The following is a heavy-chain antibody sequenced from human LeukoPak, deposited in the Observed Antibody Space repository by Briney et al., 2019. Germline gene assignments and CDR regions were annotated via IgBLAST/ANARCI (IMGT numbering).Heavy chain of an antibody. V-gene: IGHV3-23*01. D-gene: IGHD2-21*01. Sequence: GGSLRLSCVGSGFTFSSHAMSWVRQAPEKGLEWVSGIYESGQTTHYADSVKGRFSISRDNSKNTLYMQMDSLRGEDTAIYYCAKDYRIGYSDHFDYWGQGALVTVSS. CDR2: IYESGQTT. CDR1: GFTFSSHA. CDR3: AKDYRIGYSDHFDY. J-gene: IGHJ4*02.